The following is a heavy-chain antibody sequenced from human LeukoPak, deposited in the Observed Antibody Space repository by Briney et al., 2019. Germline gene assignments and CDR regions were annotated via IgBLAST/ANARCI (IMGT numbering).Heavy chain of an antibody. Sequence: GGSLRLSCAASGFTFSSYSMNWVRQAPGKGLEWVSSISSSSSYIYYADSVKGRFTISRDNAKNSLYLQMNSLRAEDTAVYYCAKTGRLDYYGSGSYAKDYWGQGTLVTVSS. CDR2: ISSSSSYI. J-gene: IGHJ4*02. CDR3: AKTGRLDYYGSGSYAKDY. CDR1: GFTFSSYS. V-gene: IGHV3-21*01. D-gene: IGHD3-10*01.